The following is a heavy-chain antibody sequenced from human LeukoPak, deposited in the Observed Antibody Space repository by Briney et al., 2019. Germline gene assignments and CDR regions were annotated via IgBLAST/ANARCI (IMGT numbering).Heavy chain of an antibody. CDR3: ARGSTVTTEDY. V-gene: IGHV1-69*04. J-gene: IGHJ4*02. Sequence: ASVKVSCKASGGTFSSYAISWVRQAPGQGLEWMGRIIPILGIANYAQKFQGRVTITADKSTSTAYMELNSLRAEDTAVYYCARGSTVTTEDYWGQGTLVTVSS. CDR1: GGTFSSYA. D-gene: IGHD4-17*01. CDR2: IIPILGIA.